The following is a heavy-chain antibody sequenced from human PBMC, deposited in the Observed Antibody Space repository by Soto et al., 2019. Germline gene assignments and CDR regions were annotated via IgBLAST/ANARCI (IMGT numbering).Heavy chain of an antibody. CDR3: ARDPPELNSGFDS. D-gene: IGHD1-26*01. J-gene: IGHJ4*02. CDR1: GDSVTHNGAT. V-gene: IGHV6-1*01. CDR2: AYYRSRWQY. Sequence: QVQLQQSGPGLVKPSQTLSLTCAICGDSVTHNGATWNWIRQSPSRGLEWLGRAYYRSRWQYDYAPTVRSRIPINPATPKNHFSLHLSAVTPEDTAVYYCARDPPELNSGFDSWGQGSLVTVSS.